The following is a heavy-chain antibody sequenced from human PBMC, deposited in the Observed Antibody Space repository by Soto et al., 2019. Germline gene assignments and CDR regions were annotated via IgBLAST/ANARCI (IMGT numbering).Heavy chain of an antibody. CDR1: GFTFSSYS. J-gene: IGHJ3*01. D-gene: IGHD2-2*01. CDR3: ARDAIVVVPAATRD. CDR2: ISSSSYI. V-gene: IGHV3-21*01. Sequence: GGSLRLSCAASGFTFSSYSMNWVRQAPGKGLEWVSSISSSSYIYYADSVKGRFTISRDNAKNSLYLQMNSLRAEDTAVYYCARDAIVVVPAATRDWGQGTMVTVSS.